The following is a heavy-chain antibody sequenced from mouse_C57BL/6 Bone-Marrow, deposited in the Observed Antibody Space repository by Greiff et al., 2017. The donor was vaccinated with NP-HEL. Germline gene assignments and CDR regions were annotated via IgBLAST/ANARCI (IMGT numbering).Heavy chain of an antibody. D-gene: IGHD1-1*01. Sequence: QVQLQQPGTELVKPGASVKLSCKASGYTFTSYRMHWVKPRPGQGLEWIGNINPSNGGTNYNEKFKSKATLTVDKPSSTAYMQLSSLTSEDSAVYYGAKDGSSYYYAMDDWGKGTSVTVSS. CDR2: INPSNGGT. CDR3: AKDGSSYYYAMDD. J-gene: IGHJ4*01. CDR1: GYTFTSYR. V-gene: IGHV1-53*01.